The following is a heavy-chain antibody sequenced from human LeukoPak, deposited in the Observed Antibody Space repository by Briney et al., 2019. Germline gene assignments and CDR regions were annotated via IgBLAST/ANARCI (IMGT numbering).Heavy chain of an antibody. Sequence: SETLSLTCTVSGGSISSYYWSWIRQPPGKGLEWIGYIYYGGSTNYNPSLKSRVTISVDTSKNQFSLKLSSVTAADTAVYYCARATDLPAAFRYYFDYWGQGTLVTVSS. CDR1: GGSISSYY. V-gene: IGHV4-59*01. J-gene: IGHJ4*02. CDR2: IYYGGST. D-gene: IGHD2-2*01. CDR3: ARATDLPAAFRYYFDY.